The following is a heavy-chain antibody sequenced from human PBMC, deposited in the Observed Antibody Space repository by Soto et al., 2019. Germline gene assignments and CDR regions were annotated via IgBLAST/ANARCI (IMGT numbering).Heavy chain of an antibody. CDR1: GFTFSSYA. D-gene: IGHD3-9*01. Sequence: PGGSLRLSCAASGFTFSSYAISWVRQAPGKGLEWVSAISGSGGSTYYADSVKGRFTISRDNSKNTLYLQMNSLRAEDTAVYYCASSTYFDWLLQYYYYYYMDVWGKGTTVTVSS. J-gene: IGHJ6*03. CDR3: ASSTYFDWLLQYYYYYYMDV. V-gene: IGHV3-23*01. CDR2: ISGSGGST.